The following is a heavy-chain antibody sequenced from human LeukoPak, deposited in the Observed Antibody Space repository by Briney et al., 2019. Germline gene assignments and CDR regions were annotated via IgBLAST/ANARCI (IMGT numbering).Heavy chain of an antibody. J-gene: IGHJ4*02. V-gene: IGHV3-21*01. D-gene: IGHD3-16*02. CDR1: GFTFSSYS. CDR2: ISSSSSYI. Sequence: PGGSLRLSCAASGFTFSSYSMNWFRQAPGKGLEWVSSISSSSSYIYYADSVKGRFTISRDNAKNSLYLQMNSLRAEDTAVYYCARGPMITFGGVIVSFDYWGQGTLVTVSS. CDR3: ARGPMITFGGVIVSFDY.